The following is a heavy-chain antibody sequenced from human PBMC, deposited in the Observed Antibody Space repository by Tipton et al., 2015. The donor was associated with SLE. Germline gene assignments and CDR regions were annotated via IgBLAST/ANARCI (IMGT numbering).Heavy chain of an antibody. CDR1: GGSISSGGYY. D-gene: IGHD6-13*01. CDR2: IYYSGST. Sequence: TLSLTCTVSGGSISSGGYYWSWIRQHPGKGLEWIGYIYYSGSTYSNPSLKSRVTISVDTSKNQFSLKLSSVTAADTAVYYCAREGGRQQLVGYWGQGTLVTVSS. V-gene: IGHV4-31*03. CDR3: AREGGRQQLVGY. J-gene: IGHJ4*02.